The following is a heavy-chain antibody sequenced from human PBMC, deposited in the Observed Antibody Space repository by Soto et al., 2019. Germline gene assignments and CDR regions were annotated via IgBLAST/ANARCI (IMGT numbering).Heavy chain of an antibody. Sequence: PGGSLRLSCAASGFTVSSNYMNWVRQAPGKGLEWVSVIYSGGSTYYADSVKGRFTISRDNSKDTLYLQMNSLRAEDTAVYYCARDLIDTWYYYDSSGPSPYYGMDVWGQGTTVTVSS. CDR1: GFTVSSNY. V-gene: IGHV3-53*01. J-gene: IGHJ6*02. CDR3: ARDLIDTWYYYDSSGPSPYYGMDV. CDR2: IYSGGST. D-gene: IGHD3-22*01.